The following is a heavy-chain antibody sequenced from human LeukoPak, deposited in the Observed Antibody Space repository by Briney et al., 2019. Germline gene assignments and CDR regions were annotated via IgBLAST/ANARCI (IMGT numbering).Heavy chain of an antibody. D-gene: IGHD1-26*01. CDR2: ISGSGAST. J-gene: IGHJ4*02. Sequence: AGGSLRLSCLTSGFTLSTNAMSWVRQAPGKGLVWISGISGSGASTYYADSVKGRFTISRDDSRNTLYLQMNSLRGDDTAVYYCAKDVGKWESLHFFDYWGQGTLVTVSS. V-gene: IGHV3-23*01. CDR1: GFTLSTNA. CDR3: AKDVGKWESLHFFDY.